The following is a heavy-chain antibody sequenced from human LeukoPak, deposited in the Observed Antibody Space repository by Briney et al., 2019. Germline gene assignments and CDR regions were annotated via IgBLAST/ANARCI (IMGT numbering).Heavy chain of an antibody. Sequence: GGSLRLSCVASGFTFSSYSMNWVRQAPGKGLEWISYISGSGTTIYYADSVKGRFTTSRDNAKNSLYLQMNSLRAEDTAVYYCARRFGYWGQGTLVTVSS. J-gene: IGHJ4*02. V-gene: IGHV3-48*04. CDR1: GFTFSSYS. CDR2: ISGSGTTI. CDR3: ARRFGY. D-gene: IGHD3-22*01.